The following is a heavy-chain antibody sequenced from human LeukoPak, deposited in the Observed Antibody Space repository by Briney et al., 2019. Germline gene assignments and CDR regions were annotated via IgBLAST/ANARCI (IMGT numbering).Heavy chain of an antibody. CDR1: GFTFSAYS. CDR3: ARDGFRYSGSSRSFDY. J-gene: IGHJ4*02. Sequence: GGSLRLSCAASGFTFSAYSMNWVRQAPGKGLDWVSIISYDGSNEYYADSVKGRFSISRDNSGNTLYLQMNGLRAEDTAVYYCARDGFRYSGSSRSFDYWGQGTLVTVSS. D-gene: IGHD1-26*01. CDR2: ISYDGSNE. V-gene: IGHV3-30*03.